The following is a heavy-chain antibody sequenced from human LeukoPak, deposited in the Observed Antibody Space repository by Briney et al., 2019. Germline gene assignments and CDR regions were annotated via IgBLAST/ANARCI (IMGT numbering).Heavy chain of an antibody. J-gene: IGHJ6*03. Sequence: GGSLRLSCAASGFTFSSYTMNWVRQPPGKGLEWVSNIGTSSTTIYYADSVKGRFTISRDNAKNSLYLQMNSLRADDTAAYYCARFAAGGSYYYYMDVWGKGTTVTVSS. CDR3: ARFAAGGSYYYYMDV. CDR1: GFTFSSYT. V-gene: IGHV3-48*01. D-gene: IGHD6-25*01. CDR2: IGTSSTTI.